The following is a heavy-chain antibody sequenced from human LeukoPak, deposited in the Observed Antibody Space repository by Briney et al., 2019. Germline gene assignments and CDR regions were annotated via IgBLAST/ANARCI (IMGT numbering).Heavy chain of an antibody. CDR1: GLTFSDAW. Sequence: GGSLRLSCAVAGLTFSDAWMSWVRQAPGKGLEWVARITAGGTEDYAAPVSARFTASRDDSKTPVYLQMNSLTTEDTAVYYCTTAPTRGWLPYFDSWGQGTVVTVSS. CDR3: TTAPTRGWLPYFDS. CDR2: ITAGGTE. J-gene: IGHJ4*02. D-gene: IGHD5-24*01. V-gene: IGHV3-15*01.